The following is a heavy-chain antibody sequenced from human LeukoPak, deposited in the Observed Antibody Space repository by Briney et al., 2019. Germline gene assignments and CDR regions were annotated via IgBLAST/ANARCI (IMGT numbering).Heavy chain of an antibody. Sequence: SGTLPLTCAVSGGSISSSNWWSWVRQPPGKGLEWIGEIYHSGSTNYNPSLKSRVTISVDKSKNQFSLKLSSVTAADTAVYYCARDFRYDSSGYERDYWGQGTLVTVSS. J-gene: IGHJ4*02. D-gene: IGHD3-22*01. CDR2: IYHSGST. CDR1: GGSISSSNW. CDR3: ARDFRYDSSGYERDY. V-gene: IGHV4-4*02.